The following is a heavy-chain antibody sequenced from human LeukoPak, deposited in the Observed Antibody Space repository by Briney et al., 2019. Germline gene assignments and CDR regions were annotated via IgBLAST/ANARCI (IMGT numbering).Heavy chain of an antibody. CDR2: ISSSGSTI. D-gene: IGHD3-22*01. J-gene: IGHJ4*02. Sequence: PGGSLRLSCAASGFTFSDYYMSWIRQAPGKGLEWVSYISSSGSTIYYADSVKGRFTISRDNAKNSLYLQMNSLRAEDTAVYYCAREYYYDSSGYYLGYWGQGTLVTVSS. CDR1: GFTFSDYY. V-gene: IGHV3-11*04. CDR3: AREYYYDSSGYYLGY.